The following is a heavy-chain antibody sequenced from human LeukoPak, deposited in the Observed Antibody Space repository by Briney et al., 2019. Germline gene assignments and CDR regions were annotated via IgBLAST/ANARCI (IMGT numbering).Heavy chain of an antibody. Sequence: KTSETLSLTCTVAGGSISSYYWSWIRQPPGKGLEWIGYFYYSGSTNYNPSLKSRVTIVVDTSKNQFSLMLRSVTAADTAVYYCARQDTYSMDVWGQGTTVTVSS. V-gene: IGHV4-59*08. CDR1: GGSISSYY. CDR2: FYYSGST. J-gene: IGHJ6*02. CDR3: ARQDTYSMDV.